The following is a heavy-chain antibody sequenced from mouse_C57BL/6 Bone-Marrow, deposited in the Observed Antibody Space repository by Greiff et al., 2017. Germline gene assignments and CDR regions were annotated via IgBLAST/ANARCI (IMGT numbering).Heavy chain of an antibody. CDR2: IHPNSGST. Sequence: VQLQQPGAELVKPGASVKLSCKASGYTFTSYWMHWVKQRPGQGLEWIGMIHPNSGSTNYNEKFKSKATLTVDKSSSTAYMQLSSLTSEDSAVYYCARWGGLRRPWPYYAMDYWGQGTSVTVSS. CDR3: ARWGGLRRPWPYYAMDY. CDR1: GYTFTSYW. J-gene: IGHJ4*01. D-gene: IGHD2-4*01. V-gene: IGHV1-64*01.